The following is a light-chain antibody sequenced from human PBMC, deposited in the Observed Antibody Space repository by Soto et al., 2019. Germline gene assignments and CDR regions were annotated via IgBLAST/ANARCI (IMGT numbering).Light chain of an antibody. CDR1: QSVSSSY. CDR2: GAS. CDR3: QQYDSSPEWT. V-gene: IGKV3-20*01. Sequence: EVVLTQSPGTLSLSLGERATLSCRASQSVSSSYLAWYQQKPGQAPRLLIYGASSRATGIPDRFSGSGSGTDFTLTISRLEPEDFAVYYCQQYDSSPEWTFGQGTKVDI. J-gene: IGKJ1*01.